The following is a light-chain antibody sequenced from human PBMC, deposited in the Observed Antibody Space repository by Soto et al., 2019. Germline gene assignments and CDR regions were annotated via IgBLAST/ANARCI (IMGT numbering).Light chain of an antibody. Sequence: EIVLTQSPATLSLSPGERATHSCRASQSVSSYLAWYQQKPGQAPRLLIYDASNRATGILARFSGSGSGTDFTLTISSLEPEDFAVYYCQQRSNWPGGLTFGGGTKVEIK. CDR1: QSVSSY. V-gene: IGKV3-11*01. CDR3: QQRSNWPGGLT. CDR2: DAS. J-gene: IGKJ4*01.